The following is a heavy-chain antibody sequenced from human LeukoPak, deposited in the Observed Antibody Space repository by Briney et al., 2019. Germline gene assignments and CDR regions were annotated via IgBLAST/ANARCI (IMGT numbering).Heavy chain of an antibody. J-gene: IGHJ4*02. Sequence: GGSLRLSCTVSGFTVSSNSMSWVRQAPGKGLEWVSFIYSGGNTHYSDSVKGRFTISRDNSKNTLYLQMNSLRAEDTAVYYCAMDCGGDCYYDNYWGQGTLVTVSS. V-gene: IGHV3-53*01. CDR2: IYSGGNT. D-gene: IGHD2-21*02. CDR3: AMDCGGDCYYDNY. CDR1: GFTVSSNS.